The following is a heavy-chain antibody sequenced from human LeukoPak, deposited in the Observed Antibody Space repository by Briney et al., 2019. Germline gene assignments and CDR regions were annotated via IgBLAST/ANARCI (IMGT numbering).Heavy chain of an antibody. Sequence: PGRSLRLSCAASGFTFSSYAMHWVRQAPGKGLEWVAVISYDGSNKYYADSVKGRFTISRDNSKNTLYLQMNSLIAEDTAVYYCARQSSGSLSWFVPWGQGTLVTVSP. CDR3: ARQSSGSLSWFVP. CDR2: ISYDGSNK. D-gene: IGHD3-22*01. CDR1: GFTFSSYA. J-gene: IGHJ5*02. V-gene: IGHV3-30*01.